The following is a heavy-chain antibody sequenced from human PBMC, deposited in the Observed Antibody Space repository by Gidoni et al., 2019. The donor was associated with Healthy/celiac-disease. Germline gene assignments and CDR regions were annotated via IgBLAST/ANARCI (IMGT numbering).Heavy chain of an antibody. V-gene: IGHV3-33*01. CDR1: GFTFSSDG. CDR2: IWYDGSNK. J-gene: IGHJ3*02. D-gene: IGHD2-21*01. Sequence: QVQLVESGGGVVQPGRSLRLSFAASGFTFSSDGMHWVPQAPGKGLEWVAVIWYDGSNKYYADSVKGRFTISRDNSKNTLYLQMNSLRAEDTAVYYCARGIVVVPNDAFDIWGQGTMVTVSS. CDR3: ARGIVVVPNDAFDI.